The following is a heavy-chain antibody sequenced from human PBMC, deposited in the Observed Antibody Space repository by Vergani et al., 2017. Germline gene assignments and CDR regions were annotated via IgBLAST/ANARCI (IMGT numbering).Heavy chain of an antibody. Sequence: VQLVESGGGVVQPGRSLRLSCAASGFTFSSYSMNWVRQAPGRGLEWVSSISSSSSYIYYTDSVKGRVTISRDNAKNSLYLQMNSLTAEDTAVYYCARVRGSRSSGYYWGQGTLVTVSS. V-gene: IGHV3-21*01. CDR3: ARVRGSRSSGYY. CDR2: ISSSSSYI. CDR1: GFTFSSYS. J-gene: IGHJ4*02. D-gene: IGHD6-6*01.